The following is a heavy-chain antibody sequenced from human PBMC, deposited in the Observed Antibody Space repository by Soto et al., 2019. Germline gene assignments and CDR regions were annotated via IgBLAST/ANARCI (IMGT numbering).Heavy chain of an antibody. CDR3: ARGSIVLARAWFDP. CDR2: IYHSGST. J-gene: IGHJ5*02. D-gene: IGHD2-15*01. CDR1: GGSISSGGYS. V-gene: IGHV4-30-2*01. Sequence: SETLSLTCAVSGGSISSGGYSWSWIRQPPGKGLEWIGYIYHSGSTYYNPSLKSRVTISVDRSKNQFSLKLSSVTAADTAVYYCARGSIVLARAWFDPWGQGTLVTVSS.